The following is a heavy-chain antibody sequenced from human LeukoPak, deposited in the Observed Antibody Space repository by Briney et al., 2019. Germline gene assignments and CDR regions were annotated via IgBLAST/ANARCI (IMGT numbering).Heavy chain of an antibody. CDR3: ARGHTDIVVVPAAYWIHY. CDR2: INHSGSN. J-gene: IGHJ4*02. D-gene: IGHD2-2*01. Sequence: PSETLSLTCAVYGGSFSGYYWSWLRQPPGKGREWFGEINHSGSNNYNPSLKSRVTISVDTSKNQFSLKLSSVTAADTAVYYCARGHTDIVVVPAAYWIHYWGQGTLVTVSS. CDR1: GGSFSGYY. V-gene: IGHV4-34*01.